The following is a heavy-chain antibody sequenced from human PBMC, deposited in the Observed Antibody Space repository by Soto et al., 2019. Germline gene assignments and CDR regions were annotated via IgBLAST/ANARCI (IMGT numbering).Heavy chain of an antibody. D-gene: IGHD5-12*01. J-gene: IGHJ4*02. V-gene: IGHV3-21*01. Sequence: GGSLRLSCVASGFTFSAYSMSWVRQAPGKGLEWVSSITSGSDYIYYADSLKGRFTISRDNAKNSLYLQMHSLRAEDTAFYYCARVDGYTFPNDYWGQGPLVTVYS. CDR3: ARVDGYTFPNDY. CDR1: GFTFSAYS. CDR2: ITSGSDYI.